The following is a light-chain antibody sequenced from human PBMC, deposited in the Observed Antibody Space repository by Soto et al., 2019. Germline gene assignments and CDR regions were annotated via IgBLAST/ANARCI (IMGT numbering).Light chain of an antibody. V-gene: IGKV3-20*01. CDR1: QSVSSSY. CDR3: QQYGTSPLT. Sequence: EIVLTQSPGTLSLSPGERATLSCRASQSVSSSYLAWYQQKPGQAPRLLIYGASSRATGSPDRFSGSGSGTDFTLTISRLEPEDCAVYCCQQYGTSPLTFGGGTKIQIK. J-gene: IGKJ4*01. CDR2: GAS.